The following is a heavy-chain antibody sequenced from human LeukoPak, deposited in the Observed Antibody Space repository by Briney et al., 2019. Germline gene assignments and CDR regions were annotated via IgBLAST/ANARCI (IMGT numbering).Heavy chain of an antibody. Sequence: PGGSLRLSCAASGFTFSSYAMSWVRQAPGKGLEWVSAISGSGGSTYYADSVKGRFTISRDNSKNTLYLQMNSLRAEDTAVYYCAKDGAPYYYDSSGYSQGYWGQGTLVTVSS. V-gene: IGHV3-23*01. CDR2: ISGSGGST. J-gene: IGHJ4*02. CDR1: GFTFSSYA. D-gene: IGHD3-22*01. CDR3: AKDGAPYYYDSSGYSQGY.